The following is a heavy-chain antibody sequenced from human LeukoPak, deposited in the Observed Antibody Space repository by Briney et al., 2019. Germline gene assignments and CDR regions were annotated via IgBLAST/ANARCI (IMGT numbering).Heavy chain of an antibody. CDR2: IKHSGST. Sequence: PSETLSLTCAVYGDSLSGYYCSSIRQPPGKGLEWLGEIKHSGSTNYSPSLKSQVTISVDTSKNQFSLKLSSVTAADTAVYYCASSLYYYDPHSIHNWGQGTLVTVSS. V-gene: IGHV4-34*01. D-gene: IGHD3-22*01. CDR1: GDSLSGYY. J-gene: IGHJ4*02. CDR3: ASSLYYYDPHSIHN.